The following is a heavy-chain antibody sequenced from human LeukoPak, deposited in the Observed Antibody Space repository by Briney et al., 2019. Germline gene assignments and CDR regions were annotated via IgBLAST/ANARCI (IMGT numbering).Heavy chain of an antibody. Sequence: SETLSLTCAVYGGSFSGYYWSWIRQPPGKGLEWIGEISHSGSTNYNPSLKRRVTISVNTSKNHLSLELGSVTAADTAVYYCARAGIQLCLRFSFYDYWGQGTLVTVSS. D-gene: IGHD5-18*01. CDR1: GGSFSGYY. CDR3: ARAGIQLCLRFSFYDY. V-gene: IGHV4-34*01. CDR2: ISHSGST. J-gene: IGHJ4*02.